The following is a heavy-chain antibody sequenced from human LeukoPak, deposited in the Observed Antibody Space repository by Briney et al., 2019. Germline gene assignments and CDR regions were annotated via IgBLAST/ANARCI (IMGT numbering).Heavy chain of an antibody. CDR2: IYSGGST. J-gene: IGHJ4*02. Sequence: RPGGSLRLSCAASGFTVSSNYMNWVRQAPGKGLEWVSVIYSGGSTSYADSVKGRFTVSRDNSKNTLYLQMNSLRADDTAVYYCARLTTVTKDYWGQGPLVTVSS. CDR1: GFTVSSNY. V-gene: IGHV3-66*01. D-gene: IGHD4-17*01. CDR3: ARLTTVTKDY.